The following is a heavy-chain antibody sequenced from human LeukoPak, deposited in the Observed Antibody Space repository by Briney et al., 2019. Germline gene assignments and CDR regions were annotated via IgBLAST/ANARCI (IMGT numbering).Heavy chain of an antibody. CDR1: GFTFSDDG. CDR3: ARGHDYSNALPDY. V-gene: IGHV3-33*01. CDR2: IWKDGSQT. D-gene: IGHD4-11*01. J-gene: IGHJ4*02. Sequence: PGRSLRLSCIASGFTFSDDGMHWVRQAPGKGLEWVALIWKDGSQTFYGDSVKGRFIISRDNSRNTLDLQMNSLRAEDTAVYYCARGHDYSNALPDYWGQGTLVTVSS.